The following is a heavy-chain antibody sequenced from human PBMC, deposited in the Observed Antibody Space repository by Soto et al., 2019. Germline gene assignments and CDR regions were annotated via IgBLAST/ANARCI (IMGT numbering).Heavy chain of an antibody. V-gene: IGHV3-30-3*01. Sequence: GGSLRLSCAASGFTFSSYAMHWVRQAPGKGLEWVALISYDGSNKYSADPVMGRFTISRDNSKSTLCRQMNSLRAEDTAVYYCARAAGEQWLMQYCFEFWGQGTLVTVSS. CDR1: GFTFSSYA. J-gene: IGHJ4*02. CDR2: ISYDGSNK. D-gene: IGHD6-19*01. CDR3: ARAAGEQWLMQYCFEF.